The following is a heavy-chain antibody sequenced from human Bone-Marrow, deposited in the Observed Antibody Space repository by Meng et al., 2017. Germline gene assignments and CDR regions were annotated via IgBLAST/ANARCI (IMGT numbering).Heavy chain of an antibody. CDR1: GFTFSSYW. CDR3: ARDGHYYDSSGYYYSY. V-gene: IGHV3-7*03. D-gene: IGHD3-22*01. J-gene: IGHJ4*02. CDR2: IKQDGSEK. Sequence: GESLKISCAASGFTFSSYWMSWVRQAPGKGLEWVANIKQDGSEKYYVDSVKGRFTISRDNAKNSLYLQMNSLRSDDTAVYYCARDGHYYDSSGYYYSYWGQGTLVTVSS.